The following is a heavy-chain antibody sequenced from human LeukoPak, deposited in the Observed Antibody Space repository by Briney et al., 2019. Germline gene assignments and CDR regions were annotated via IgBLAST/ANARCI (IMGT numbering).Heavy chain of an antibody. J-gene: IGHJ4*02. V-gene: IGHV3-49*03. D-gene: IGHD6-19*01. CDR3: SRGSGWLSVY. CDR2: ISGGTT. CDR1: GFTFGDYL. Sequence: PGGSLRLSCTASGFTFGDYLMSWFRRAPGKGLEWIGFISGGTTEYAASVKGGFTISRDDSTSIAYLQMNSLTTEDTAVYYCSRGSGWLSVYWGQGTLVTVSS.